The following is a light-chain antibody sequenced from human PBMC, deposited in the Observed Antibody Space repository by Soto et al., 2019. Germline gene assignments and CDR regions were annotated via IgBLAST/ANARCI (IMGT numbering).Light chain of an antibody. Sequence: LTPSPSFLSASVGDRVTITCRASQGVSSNVAWYQLKPGKAPNLLIYTASTLQSGVPSRFSGSGSGTEFTLTISSLQPEDSATYYCQQANSYPLTFGGGTKVEIK. V-gene: IGKV1-9*01. J-gene: IGKJ4*01. CDR1: QGVSSN. CDR2: TAS. CDR3: QQANSYPLT.